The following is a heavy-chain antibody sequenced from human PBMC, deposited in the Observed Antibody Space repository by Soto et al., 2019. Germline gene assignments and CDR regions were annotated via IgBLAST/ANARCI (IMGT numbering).Heavy chain of an antibody. Sequence: SETLSLTCTVSGGSISSGGYYWSWIRQHPGKGLEWIGHIYHSGSTDYNPSLKSRVTISVDTSKKQFSLKLNSVTAADTAVYYCARDSKGEYPTAIDYWGQGTLVTVSS. CDR3: ARDSKGEYPTAIDY. CDR2: IYHSGST. J-gene: IGHJ4*02. D-gene: IGHD2-2*01. CDR1: GGSISSGGYY. V-gene: IGHV4-31*03.